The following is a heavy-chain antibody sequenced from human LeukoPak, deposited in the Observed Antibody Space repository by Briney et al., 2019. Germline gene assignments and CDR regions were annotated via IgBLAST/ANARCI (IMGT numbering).Heavy chain of an antibody. CDR2: IYPGDSDT. V-gene: IGHV5-51*01. CDR3: ARQGGEIAAAGTYWYFDL. Sequence: GGSLKISCKGSGYSFTSYWIGWVRQMPGKGLEWMGIIYPGDSDTRYSPSFQGQVTISADKSISTAYLQWSSLKASDTAMYYCARQGGEIAAAGTYWYFDLWGRGTLVTVSS. CDR1: GYSFTSYW. J-gene: IGHJ2*01. D-gene: IGHD6-13*01.